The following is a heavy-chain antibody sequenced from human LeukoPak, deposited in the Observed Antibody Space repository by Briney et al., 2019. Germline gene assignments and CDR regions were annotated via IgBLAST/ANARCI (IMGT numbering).Heavy chain of an antibody. CDR2: ISWNSGSI. CDR3: AKGTHPGIAAAGTNPNASDI. V-gene: IGHV3-9*03. Sequence: PGRSLRLSCAASGFTFDDYAMHWVRQAPGKGLEWVSGISWNSGSIGYADSVKGRFTISRDNAKNSLYLQMNSLRAEDMALYYCAKGTHPGIAAAGTNPNASDIWGQGTMVTVSS. D-gene: IGHD6-13*01. J-gene: IGHJ3*02. CDR1: GFTFDDYA.